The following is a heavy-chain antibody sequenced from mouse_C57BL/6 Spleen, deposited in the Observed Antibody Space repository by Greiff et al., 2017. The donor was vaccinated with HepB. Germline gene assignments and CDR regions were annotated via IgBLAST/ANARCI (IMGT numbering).Heavy chain of an antibody. CDR3: ARHESDGYFWYFDV. CDR1: GYTFTSYW. D-gene: IGHD2-3*01. J-gene: IGHJ1*03. V-gene: IGHV1-64*01. CDR2: IHPNSGST. Sequence: QVQLQQPGAELVKPGASVKLSCKASGYTFTSYWMHWVKQRPGQGLEWIGMIHPNSGSTNYNEKFKSKATLTVDKSSSTVYMELSRLTSEDSAVYFGARHESDGYFWYFDVWGTGTTVTVSS.